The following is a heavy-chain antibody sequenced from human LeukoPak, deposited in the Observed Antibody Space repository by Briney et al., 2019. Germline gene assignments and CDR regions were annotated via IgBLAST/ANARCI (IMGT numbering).Heavy chain of an antibody. CDR1: GFILSDYG. CDR2: IWYDGVNK. D-gene: IGHD4-23*01. V-gene: IGHV3-33*06. J-gene: IGHJ4*02. CDR3: AKGGRGGNSAYLDS. Sequence: GGSLRLSCTASGFILSDYGLHWVRQAPGKGLEWVAVIWYDGVNKYYADSVKGRFTISRDDSKNPVYLQVNSLRAQDTAVYYCAKGGRGGNSAYLDSWGQGTLLTVSS.